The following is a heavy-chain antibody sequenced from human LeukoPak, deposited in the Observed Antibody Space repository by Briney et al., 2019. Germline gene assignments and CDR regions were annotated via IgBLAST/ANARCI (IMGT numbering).Heavy chain of an antibody. V-gene: IGHV1-8*03. CDR1: GYTFTSYD. Sequence: ASVKVSCKASGYTFTSYDINWVRQATGQGLEWMGWMNPNSGNTGYAQKFQGRVTITRNTSISTAYMELSSLRSEDTAVYYCARPLYSSGWYDRESAFDPWGQGTLVTVSS. CDR3: ARPLYSSGWYDRESAFDP. D-gene: IGHD6-13*01. CDR2: MNPNSGNT. J-gene: IGHJ5*02.